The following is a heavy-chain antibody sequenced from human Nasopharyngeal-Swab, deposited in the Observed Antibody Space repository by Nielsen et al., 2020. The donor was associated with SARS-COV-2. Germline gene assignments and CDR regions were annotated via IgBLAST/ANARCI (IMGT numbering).Heavy chain of an antibody. V-gene: IGHV1-69*13. D-gene: IGHD3-10*01. J-gene: IGHJ4*02. CDR3: ARVYRFVRFGELCY. CDR1: GGTFSSYA. Sequence: SVKVSCKASGGTFSSYAISWVRQAPGQGLEWMGGIIPIFGTANYAQKFQGRVTITADESTSTAYMELSSLRSEDTAVYYWARVYRFVRFGELCYWGQGTLVTVSS. CDR2: IIPIFGTA.